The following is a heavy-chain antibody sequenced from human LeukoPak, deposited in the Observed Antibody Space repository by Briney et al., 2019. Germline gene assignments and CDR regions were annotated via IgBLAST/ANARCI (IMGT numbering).Heavy chain of an antibody. V-gene: IGHV3-53*01. CDR2: LFSDGTT. Sequence: GGSLRLSCAASGFTVSSNYMSWVRQAPGKGLEWVSMLFSDGTTSYADSVKGRFTISRDSSKNTMYLQMNSLRAEDTAVYYCAREHQPGLGRDHWGQGTLVTLPP. CDR1: GFTVSSNY. CDR3: AREHQPGLGRDH. D-gene: IGHD1-26*01. J-gene: IGHJ4*02.